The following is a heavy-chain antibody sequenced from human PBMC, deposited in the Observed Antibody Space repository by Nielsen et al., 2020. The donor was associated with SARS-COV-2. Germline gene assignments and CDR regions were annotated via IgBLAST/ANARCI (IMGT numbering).Heavy chain of an antibody. J-gene: IGHJ6*02. CDR1: GYSFTSYW. CDR3: ARTYSSWPRANYYYYGMDV. CDR2: IDPSDSYT. Sequence: KVSCKGSGYSFTSYWISWVRQMPGKGLEWMGRIDPSDSYTNYSPSFQGHVTISADKSISTAYLQWSSLKASDTAMYYCARTYSSWPRANYYYYGMDVWGQGTTVTVSS. D-gene: IGHD6-13*01. V-gene: IGHV5-10-1*01.